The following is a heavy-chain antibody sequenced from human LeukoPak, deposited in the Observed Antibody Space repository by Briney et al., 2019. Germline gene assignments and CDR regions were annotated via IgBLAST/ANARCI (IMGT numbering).Heavy chain of an antibody. V-gene: IGHV3-23*01. Sequence: GGSLRLSCAASGFTFSRSAMTWVRQTPGKGLDWASSISSSGNTYYADSVKGRFTISRDNSKNMLYLEMNSLRAEDTAVYYCVKGRISEDGLDFWGQGTLVTVSS. CDR3: VKGRISEDGLDF. D-gene: IGHD6-13*01. CDR1: GFTFSRSA. J-gene: IGHJ4*02. CDR2: ISSSGNT.